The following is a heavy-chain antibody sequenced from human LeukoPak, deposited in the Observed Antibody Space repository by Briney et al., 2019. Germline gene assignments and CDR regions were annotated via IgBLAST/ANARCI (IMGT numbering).Heavy chain of an antibody. J-gene: IGHJ3*02. CDR3: AKEIMWGAVAAYDAFDI. CDR2: ISYDGSNK. D-gene: IGHD6-19*01. CDR1: GFTFSSYG. Sequence: PGGSLRLSCAASGFTFSSYGMHWVRQAPGKGLEWVAVISYDGSNKYYADSVKGRFTISRDNSKNTLYPQMNSLRAEDTAVYYCAKEIMWGAVAAYDAFDIWGQGTMVTVSS. V-gene: IGHV3-30*18.